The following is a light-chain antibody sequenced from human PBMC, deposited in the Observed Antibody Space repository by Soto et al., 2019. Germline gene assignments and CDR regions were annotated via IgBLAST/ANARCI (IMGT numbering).Light chain of an antibody. CDR2: GAS. J-gene: IGKJ1*01. Sequence: EIVLTQSPGTLSLSPGERVTLSCRASQSVNSSYLAWYQHKPGQAPRLLIYGASTRATGIPDRFSGSGSGTDFTLTIARLEPVDFAVYYCQQYGNSPQTFGQGTKVDIK. CDR3: QQYGNSPQT. V-gene: IGKV3-20*01. CDR1: QSVNSSY.